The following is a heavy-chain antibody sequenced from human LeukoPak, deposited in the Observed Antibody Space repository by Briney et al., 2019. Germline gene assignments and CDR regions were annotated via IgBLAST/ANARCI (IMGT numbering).Heavy chain of an antibody. Sequence: SETLSLTCTVSGGSISSGCYYWSWIPQGTGKGLEWFGYIYDSGSAYYNPSLRSRFTISVATSKNQFSLKLSPVTAADTAVYYYARDYYGSASYYKGRSGAFDIWGQGTMVTVFS. V-gene: IGHV4-31*03. CDR2: IYDSGSA. CDR3: ARDYYGSASYYKGRSGAFDI. J-gene: IGHJ3*02. D-gene: IGHD3-10*01. CDR1: GGSISSGCYY.